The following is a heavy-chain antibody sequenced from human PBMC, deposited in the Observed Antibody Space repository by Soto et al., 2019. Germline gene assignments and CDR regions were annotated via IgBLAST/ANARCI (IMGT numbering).Heavy chain of an antibody. Sequence: LETLSLTCAVYGGSFSGYYWSWIRQPPGKGLEWIGEINHSGSTNYNPSLKSRVTISVDTSKNQFSLKLSSVTAADTAVYYCARWADYDILTDYYYYGMDVWGQGTTVS. J-gene: IGHJ6*02. CDR1: GGSFSGYY. CDR2: INHSGST. V-gene: IGHV4-34*01. D-gene: IGHD3-9*01. CDR3: ARWADYDILTDYYYYGMDV.